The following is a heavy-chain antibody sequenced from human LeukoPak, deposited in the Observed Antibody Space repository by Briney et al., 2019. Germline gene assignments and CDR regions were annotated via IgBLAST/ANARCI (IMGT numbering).Heavy chain of an antibody. Sequence: SETLSLTCAVCGGSFSCYYWSWIRPPPGKGLEWIGEINDSGSVNHSPSLKSRVTISVDTSKNQFSLKLRSVTAADTAIYFCARYEEYSRSWDYWGRGTLVTVSS. CDR3: ARYEEYSRSWDY. V-gene: IGHV4-34*01. J-gene: IGHJ4*02. CDR2: INDSGSV. CDR1: GGSFSCYY. D-gene: IGHD6-6*01.